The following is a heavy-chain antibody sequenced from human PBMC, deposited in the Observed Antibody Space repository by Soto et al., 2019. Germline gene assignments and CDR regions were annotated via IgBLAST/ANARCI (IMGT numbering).Heavy chain of an antibody. V-gene: IGHV1-24*01. Sequence: ASVKVSCKVSGYTLTELSMHWVRQAPGKGLEWMGGFDPEDGETIYAQKFQGRVTMTEDTSTDTAYMELSSLRSEDTAVYYCAIPFYEYCDLIGDDAFDIWGQGTMVTVSS. CDR1: GYTLTELS. CDR2: FDPEDGET. D-gene: IGHD4-17*01. CDR3: AIPFYEYCDLIGDDAFDI. J-gene: IGHJ3*02.